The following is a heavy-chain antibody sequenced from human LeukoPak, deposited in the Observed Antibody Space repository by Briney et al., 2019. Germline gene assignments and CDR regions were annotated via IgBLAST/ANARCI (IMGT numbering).Heavy chain of an antibody. J-gene: IGHJ3*02. CDR3: AAKAVDSGESRYQNSFDI. Sequence: TGGSLRLSCAASGFTVSNMYMSWVRQAPGKGLEWVSVIYSGGSTHYADSVKGRFTISRDNSKKTLYIQMNSLRAEDTAVYYCAAKAVDSGESRYQNSFDIWGQGTMVTVSS. CDR1: GFTVSNMY. CDR2: IYSGGST. V-gene: IGHV3-66*01. D-gene: IGHD3-10*01.